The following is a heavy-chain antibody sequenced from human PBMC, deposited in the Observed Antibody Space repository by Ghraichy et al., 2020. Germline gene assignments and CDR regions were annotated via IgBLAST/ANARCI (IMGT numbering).Heavy chain of an antibody. CDR1: GGSFSGYY. D-gene: IGHD5-18*01. Sequence: SQTLSLTCAVFGGSFSGYYWTWIRQPPGKGLEWIGEINHSGSTNYNPSLKSRVTISLHTSKTQFSLKMTSVTSADAAVYYCARLYSYGYPYFDSWGQGTLVTVSS. CDR2: INHSGST. J-gene: IGHJ4*02. V-gene: IGHV4-34*01. CDR3: ARLYSYGYPYFDS.